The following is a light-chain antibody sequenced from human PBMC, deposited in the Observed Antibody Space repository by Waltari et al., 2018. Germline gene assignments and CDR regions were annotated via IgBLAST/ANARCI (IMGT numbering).Light chain of an antibody. Sequence: SYELTQPPSVSVSPGQTARITCSGDALPKQYAYWYQQKPGQAPVVLIYKDSERPSGIPERFSGSSSGTTVTLTISGVQAEDEADYDCQSADSSGTYLVFGGGTKLTVL. J-gene: IGLJ2*01. CDR2: KDS. CDR3: QSADSSGTYLV. CDR1: ALPKQY. V-gene: IGLV3-25*03.